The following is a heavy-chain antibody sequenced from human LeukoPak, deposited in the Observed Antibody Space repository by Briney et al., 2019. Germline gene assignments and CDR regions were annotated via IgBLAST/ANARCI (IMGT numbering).Heavy chain of an antibody. CDR3: AKESLDYSNSLVDY. Sequence: GGSLRLSCAASGFTFSSYWMSWVRQAPGKGLEWVANIKQDGSEKYYVDSVKGRFTISRDNAKNPLYLQMNSLRAEDTAVYYCAKESLDYSNSLVDYWGQGTLVTVSS. CDR1: GFTFSSYW. CDR2: IKQDGSEK. D-gene: IGHD4-11*01. V-gene: IGHV3-7*03. J-gene: IGHJ4*02.